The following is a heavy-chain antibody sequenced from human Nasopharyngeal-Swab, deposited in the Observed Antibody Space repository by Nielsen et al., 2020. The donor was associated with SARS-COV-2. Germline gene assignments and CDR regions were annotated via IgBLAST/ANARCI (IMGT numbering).Heavy chain of an antibody. V-gene: IGHV3-33*01. J-gene: IGHJ4*02. CDR3: ARDPRQWLGGYSDY. D-gene: IGHD6-19*01. CDR2: IWYDGSNK. Sequence: WIRQPPGKGLEWVAVIWYDGSNKYYADSVKGRFTISRDNSKNTLYLQMNSLRAEDMAVYYCARDPRQWLGGYSDYWGQGTLVTVSS.